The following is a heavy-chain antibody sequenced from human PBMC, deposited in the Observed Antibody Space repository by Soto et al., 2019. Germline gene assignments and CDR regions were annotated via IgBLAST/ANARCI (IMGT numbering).Heavy chain of an antibody. CDR1: GFTFKNAW. Sequence: EVQRVESGGGLVKPGGSLRLSCSASGFTFKNAWFNRVRQAPGQGLELVCRVRSKADGGTIEYAAPVKARFSISREDSKNMLSLEMQGLKTEEKASEYCPTGYLVRAVASTDLDYWGRRTLVTVSS. J-gene: IGHJ4*02. D-gene: IGHD2-15*01. CDR2: VRSKADGGTI. CDR3: PTGYLVRAVASTDLDY. V-gene: IGHV3-15*07.